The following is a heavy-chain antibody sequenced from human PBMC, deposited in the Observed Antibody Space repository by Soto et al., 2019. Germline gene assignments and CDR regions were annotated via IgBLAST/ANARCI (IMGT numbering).Heavy chain of an antibody. CDR1: GDTFSSYA. Sequence: SVKVSCKASGDTFSSYAISWVRQAPGQGLEWMGGIIPIFGKANYAQKFQGRVTITADESTSTAYMELSSLRSEDTAVYYCARPYSSSWYTPYGIDVWGQGTTVTVSS. D-gene: IGHD6-13*01. V-gene: IGHV1-69*13. CDR3: ARPYSSSWYTPYGIDV. J-gene: IGHJ6*02. CDR2: IIPIFGKA.